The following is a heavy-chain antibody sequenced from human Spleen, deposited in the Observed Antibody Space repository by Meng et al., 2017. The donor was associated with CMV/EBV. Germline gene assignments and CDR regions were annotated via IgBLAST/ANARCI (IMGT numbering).Heavy chain of an antibody. CDR2: IIPILGIA. J-gene: IGHJ5*02. D-gene: IGHD3-3*01. V-gene: IGHV1-69*04. CDR1: GGTFSSYT. Sequence: SVKVSCKASGGTFSSYTISWVRQAPGQGLEWMGRIIPILGIANYAQKFQGRVTITADKSTSTAYMELSGLRSEDTAVYYCARDRGGAGYYDFWSGYYPRWFDPWGQGTLVTVSS. CDR3: ARDRGGAGYYDFWSGYYPRWFDP.